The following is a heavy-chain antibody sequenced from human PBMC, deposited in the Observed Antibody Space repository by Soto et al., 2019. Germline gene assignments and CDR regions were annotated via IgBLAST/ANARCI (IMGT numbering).Heavy chain of an antibody. J-gene: IGHJ4*02. Sequence: QVQLVESGGGVVQPGRSLRLTCAVSGFTFNSHAMHWVRQAPGKGLEWVAVISYGGANNYYADSVQGRFTISRDNSQNTLFLPMNSLRPEDTAVYYCARGPRSCSYTSCYTIDYWGQGTLVTVSS. CDR1: GFTFNSHA. CDR2: ISYGGANN. CDR3: ARGPRSCSYTSCYTIDY. D-gene: IGHD2-2*02. V-gene: IGHV3-30*03.